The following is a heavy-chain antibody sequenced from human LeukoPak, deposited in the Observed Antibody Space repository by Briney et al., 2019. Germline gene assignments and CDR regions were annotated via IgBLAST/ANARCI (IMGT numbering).Heavy chain of an antibody. V-gene: IGHV4-34*01. J-gene: IGHJ6*02. CDR1: GFTFSSYS. CDR2: INHSGST. CDR3: ARGYYYGMDV. Sequence: GSLRLSCAASGFTFSSYSMNWVRQPPGKGLEWIGEINHSGSTNYNPSLKSRVTISVDTSKNQFSLKLSSVTAADTAVYYCARGYYYGMDVWGQGTTVTVSS.